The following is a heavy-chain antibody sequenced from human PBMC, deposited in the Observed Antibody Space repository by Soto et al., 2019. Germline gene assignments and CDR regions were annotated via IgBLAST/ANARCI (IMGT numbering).Heavy chain of an antibody. Sequence: GASVKVSCKASGYTFTSYGISWVRQAPGQGLEWMGWISAYNGNTNYAQKLQGRVTMTTDTSTSTAYMELRSLRSDDTAVYYCARVQLYDILTGGNYYYYGMDVWGQGTTVTVAS. CDR3: ARVQLYDILTGGNYYYYGMDV. J-gene: IGHJ6*02. D-gene: IGHD3-9*01. V-gene: IGHV1-18*01. CDR1: GYTFTSYG. CDR2: ISAYNGNT.